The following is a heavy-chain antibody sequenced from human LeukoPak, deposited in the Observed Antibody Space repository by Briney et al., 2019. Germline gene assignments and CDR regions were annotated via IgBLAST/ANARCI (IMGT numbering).Heavy chain of an antibody. D-gene: IGHD3-10*01. Sequence: PSETLSLTCTVSGGSISSYYCSWVRQPPGKGLEWIGYSYYSGSTNYNPPLKRRVTISVDTSKNQFSLKLSSGTAADTAVYYCARGIYGSGSYYIHWGQGTLVTVSP. CDR1: GGSISSYY. V-gene: IGHV4-59*01. CDR3: ARGIYGSGSYYIH. CDR2: SYYSGST. J-gene: IGHJ4*02.